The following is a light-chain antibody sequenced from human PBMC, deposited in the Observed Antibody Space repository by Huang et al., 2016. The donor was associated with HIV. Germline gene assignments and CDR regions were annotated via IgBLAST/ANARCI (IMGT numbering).Light chain of an antibody. Sequence: DIQMTQSPSSLSASVGNRVTITCRASESISVYLSWYQQTPGKAPKLLIYAASSLQSGGPSRFSGSEAGTECTLTISSVQPEDVATYYCQQSNSTPWTFGQGTKVEIK. CDR2: AAS. CDR3: QQSNSTPWT. CDR1: ESISVY. V-gene: IGKV1-39*01. J-gene: IGKJ1*01.